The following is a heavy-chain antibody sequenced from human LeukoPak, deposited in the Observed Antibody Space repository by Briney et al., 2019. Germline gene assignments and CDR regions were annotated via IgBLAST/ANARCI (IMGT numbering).Heavy chain of an antibody. D-gene: IGHD4-17*01. V-gene: IGHV3-20*04. CDR3: ARGFIRTGGDYRY. Sequence: PGGSLRLSCAASGFTFDDYGMTWIRQAPGKGLEWVSGLNWSGDTTGYADSVKGRFTISRDNAKNSLYLQMNSLRAEDTALYYCARGFIRTGGDYRYWGQGTLVTVSS. CDR1: GFTFDDYG. CDR2: LNWSGDTT. J-gene: IGHJ4*02.